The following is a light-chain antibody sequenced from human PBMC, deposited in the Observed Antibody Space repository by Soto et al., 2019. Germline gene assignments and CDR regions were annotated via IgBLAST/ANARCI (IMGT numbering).Light chain of an antibody. V-gene: IGKV3-15*01. CDR1: ESISIN. J-gene: IGKJ1*01. CDR3: QQYTDWPRT. Sequence: EIVMAQSPATLSVSPGERATLSCCASESISINLAWYQQKPGQAPRLLIYGASTRATGIPARLSGSGSGTEFTLTITGLQSEDVAVYYCQQYTDWPRTFGQGTKVESK. CDR2: GAS.